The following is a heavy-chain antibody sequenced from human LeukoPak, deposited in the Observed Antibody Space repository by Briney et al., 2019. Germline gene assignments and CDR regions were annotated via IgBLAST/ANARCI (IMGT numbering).Heavy chain of an antibody. CDR3: ARGGRYYGSGSPDAFDI. CDR2: INHSGSI. J-gene: IGHJ3*02. D-gene: IGHD3-10*01. V-gene: IGHV4-34*01. Sequence: SETLSLTCAVYGGSFSGYYWSWIRQPPGKGLEWIGEINHSGSINYNPSLKSRVTISVDTSKNQFSLKLSSVTAADTAVYYCARGGRYYGSGSPDAFDIWGQGTMVTVSS. CDR1: GGSFSGYY.